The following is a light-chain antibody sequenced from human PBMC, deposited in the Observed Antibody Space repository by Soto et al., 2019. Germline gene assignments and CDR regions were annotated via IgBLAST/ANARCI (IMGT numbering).Light chain of an antibody. V-gene: IGLV2-14*01. J-gene: IGLJ2*01. Sequence: QSVLTQPASVSGSPGQPITISCTGTSSDVGGYNYVSWYQQHPGKAPKLMIYDVINRPSGVSNRFSGSKSGNTASLTISGLQAEDEADYYCSSYTRSSTPLYVVFGGGTKLTVL. CDR2: DVI. CDR1: SSDVGGYNY. CDR3: SSYTRSSTPLYVV.